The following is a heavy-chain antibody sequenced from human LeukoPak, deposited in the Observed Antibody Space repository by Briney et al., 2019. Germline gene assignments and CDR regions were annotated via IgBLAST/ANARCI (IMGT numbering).Heavy chain of an antibody. V-gene: IGHV3-7*01. Sequence: GGSLRLSCAASGFTFSSYWMSWVRQAPGKGLEWVANMKQDGSEKYYVDSVKGRFTISRDNAKNSPYLQMNSLRAEDTAVYYCARRLRRYFDWPPYYFDYWGQGTLVTVSS. CDR2: MKQDGSEK. D-gene: IGHD3-9*01. J-gene: IGHJ4*02. CDR3: ARRLRRYFDWPPYYFDY. CDR1: GFTFSSYW.